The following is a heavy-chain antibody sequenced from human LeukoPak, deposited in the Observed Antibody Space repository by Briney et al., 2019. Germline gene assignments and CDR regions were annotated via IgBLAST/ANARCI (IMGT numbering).Heavy chain of an antibody. CDR3: ARRYFDWLSGTHDGFDI. CDR2: IYYSGST. J-gene: IGHJ3*02. CDR1: GGSISSYY. V-gene: IGHV4-59*01. Sequence: PSETLSLTCAVSGGSISSYYWSWIRQPPGKGLEWIGYIYYSGSTNYNPSLKSRVTISVDTSKNQFSLKLSSVTAADTAVYYCARRYFDWLSGTHDGFDIWGQGTMVTVSS. D-gene: IGHD3-9*01.